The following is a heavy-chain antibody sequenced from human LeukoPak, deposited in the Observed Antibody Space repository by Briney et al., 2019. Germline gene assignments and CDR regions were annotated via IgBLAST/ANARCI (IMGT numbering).Heavy chain of an antibody. CDR3: ASMVSAYYYYMDV. D-gene: IGHD5-18*01. CDR1: GGTFSSYA. Sequence: ASVKVSCKASGGTFSSYAISWVRQAPGQGLEWMGGIIPIFGTANYAQKFQGRVTITADESTSTGYMELSSLRSEDTAVYYCASMVSAYYYYMDVWGKGTTVTISS. J-gene: IGHJ6*03. V-gene: IGHV1-69*13. CDR2: IIPIFGTA.